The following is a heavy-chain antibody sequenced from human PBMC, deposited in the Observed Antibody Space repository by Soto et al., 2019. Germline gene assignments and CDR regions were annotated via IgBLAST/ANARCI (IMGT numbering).Heavy chain of an antibody. CDR3: AKDPPKYCSNGVCYRYWYFDL. J-gene: IGHJ2*01. V-gene: IGHV3-23*01. CDR1: GFTFSSYA. Sequence: PGGSLRLSCAASGFTFSSYAMSWVRQAPGKGLEWVSGISGSGGSTYPADSVKGRFTISRDNSKNTLYLQMNSLRAEDTAVYYCAKDPPKYCSNGVCYRYWYFDLWGRGTLVTVSS. CDR2: ISGSGGST. D-gene: IGHD2-8*01.